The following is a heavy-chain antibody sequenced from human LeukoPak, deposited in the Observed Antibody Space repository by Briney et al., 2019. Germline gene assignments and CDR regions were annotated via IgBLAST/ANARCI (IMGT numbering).Heavy chain of an antibody. CDR2: IYYSGST. CDR1: GGSISSYY. J-gene: IGHJ6*03. V-gene: IGHV4-59*01. CDR3: ARLRGQYSSGWGYYYYYMDV. Sequence: PSETLSLTCTVSGGSISSYYWSWIRQPPGKGLEWIGYIYYSGSTNYNPSLKSRVTISVDTSKNQFSLKLSSVTAADTAVYYCARLRGQYSSGWGYYYYYMDVWGKGTTVTISS. D-gene: IGHD6-19*01.